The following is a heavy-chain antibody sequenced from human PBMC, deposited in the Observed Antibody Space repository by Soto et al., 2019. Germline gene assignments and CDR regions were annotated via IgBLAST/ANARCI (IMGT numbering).Heavy chain of an antibody. CDR2: IYFNGNT. Sequence: SETLSLTCPVSGGSISGYYWSWIRQPPGKGLEWIGYIYFNGNTNYNPSLKSRVTILVDTSKNQISLTLSSVTAADTAVYYCARGFWDHDGSYSGFDYWGQGTLVSVSS. CDR3: ARGFWDHDGSYSGFDY. J-gene: IGHJ4*02. D-gene: IGHD1-26*01. CDR1: GGSISGYY. V-gene: IGHV4-59*01.